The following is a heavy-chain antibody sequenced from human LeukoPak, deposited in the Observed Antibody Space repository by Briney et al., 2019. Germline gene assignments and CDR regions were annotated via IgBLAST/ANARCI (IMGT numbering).Heavy chain of an antibody. CDR3: ARDYYGARSEFDY. D-gene: IGHD4-17*01. V-gene: IGHV1-18*04. J-gene: IGHJ4*02. CDR1: GYTFTGYY. CDR2: ISAYNGNT. Sequence: GASVKVSCKASGYTFTGYYMHWVRQAPGQGLEWMGWISAYNGNTNYAQKLQGRVTMTTDTSTSTAYMELRSLRSDDTAVYYCARDYYGARSEFDYWGQGTLVTVSS.